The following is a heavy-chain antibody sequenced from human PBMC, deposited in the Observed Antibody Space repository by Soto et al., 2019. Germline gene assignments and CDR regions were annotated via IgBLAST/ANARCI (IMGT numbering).Heavy chain of an antibody. V-gene: IGHV4-61*01. CDR1: GGSVSSGSYY. J-gene: IGHJ4*02. CDR2: IYYSGST. Sequence: QVQLQESGPGLVKPSETLSLTCTVSGGSVSSGSYYWSWIRQPPGKGLEWIGYIYYSGSTNYNPSLNGRVSIAIDTSKTQLSLKMSSVGAADTAVYYCARGGGQVSGWLQFGYWGQGTLVTVSS. D-gene: IGHD5-12*01. CDR3: ARGGGQVSGWLQFGY.